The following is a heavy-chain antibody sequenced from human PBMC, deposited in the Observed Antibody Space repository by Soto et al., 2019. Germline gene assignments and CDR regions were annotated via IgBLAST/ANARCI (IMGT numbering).Heavy chain of an antibody. V-gene: IGHV3-74*01. CDR1: GFTFSSYW. CDR2: INSDGSST. Sequence: GGSLRLSCAASGFTFSSYWMHWVRQAPGKGLVWVSRINSDGSSTSYADSVKGRFTISRDNAKNTLYLQMNSLRAEDTAVYYCARGIQQWLVNYYYGMDVWGQGTTVTVSS. CDR3: ARGIQQWLVNYYYGMDV. D-gene: IGHD6-19*01. J-gene: IGHJ6*02.